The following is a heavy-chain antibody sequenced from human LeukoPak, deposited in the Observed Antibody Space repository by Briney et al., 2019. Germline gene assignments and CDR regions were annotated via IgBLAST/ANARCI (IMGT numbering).Heavy chain of an antibody. Sequence: SETLSLTCTASGGSISSYYWSWIRQPAGKGLEWIGRIYTSGSTNYNPSLKSRVTMSVDTSKNQFSLKLSSVTAADTAVYYCASNGDYWDAFDIWGQGTMVTVSS. V-gene: IGHV4-4*07. CDR2: IYTSGST. CDR1: GGSISSYY. J-gene: IGHJ3*02. D-gene: IGHD4-17*01. CDR3: ASNGDYWDAFDI.